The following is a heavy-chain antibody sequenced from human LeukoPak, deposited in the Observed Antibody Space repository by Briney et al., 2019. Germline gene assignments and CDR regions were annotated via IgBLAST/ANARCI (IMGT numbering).Heavy chain of an antibody. D-gene: IGHD2-2*01. V-gene: IGHV1-8*03. CDR1: GYTFTSYD. Sequence: ASVKVSCKASGYTFTSYDINWVRQATGQGLEWMGWMNPNSGNTGYAQKFQGRVTITRNTSISTAYMELSSLRSEDTAVYYCARGIPAATPYYYYYMDVWGKGTTVTVSS. CDR3: ARGIPAATPYYYYYMDV. CDR2: MNPNSGNT. J-gene: IGHJ6*03.